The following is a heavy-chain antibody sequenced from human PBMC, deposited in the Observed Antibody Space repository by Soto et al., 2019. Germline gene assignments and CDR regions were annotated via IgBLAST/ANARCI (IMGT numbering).Heavy chain of an antibody. Sequence: EVQLVESGGGLVQPGGSLRLSCAASGFTVSSKYMTWVRQAPGKGLEXXXXIPSGGTTYYADSVKGRFTISRDTSENTXXXXXXXXXXXXXXXXXXXXXXXXXXXXXXXXXXLDVWGKGTTVTVSS. CDR3: XXXXXXXXXXXXXXXXLDV. CDR2: IPSGGTT. J-gene: IGHJ6*04. CDR1: GFTVSSKY. V-gene: IGHV3-66*01.